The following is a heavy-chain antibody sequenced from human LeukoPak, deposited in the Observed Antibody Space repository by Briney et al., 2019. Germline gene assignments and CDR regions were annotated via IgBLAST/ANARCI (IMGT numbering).Heavy chain of an antibody. V-gene: IGHV6-1*01. CDR1: GDTVSSNGAT. J-gene: IGHJ3*01. CDR3: ARGFALDF. CDR2: TYYRSKWYY. Sequence: SQTLSLTCDISGDTVSSNGATWNWIRQSPSRGLEWLGRTYYRSKWYYDYAVSVKSRITISPDTSKNQFSLQLNSVTADDTAAYYCARGFALDFWGQGTMVTVSS.